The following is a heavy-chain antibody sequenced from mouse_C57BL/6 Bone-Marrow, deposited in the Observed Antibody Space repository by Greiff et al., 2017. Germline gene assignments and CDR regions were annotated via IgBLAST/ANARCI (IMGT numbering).Heavy chain of an antibody. V-gene: IGHV1-7*01. CDR3: ARRVYGAWFAY. CDR2: INPSSGYT. CDR1: GYTFTSYW. J-gene: IGHJ3*01. D-gene: IGHD1-1*02. Sequence: QVQLQQSGAELAKPGASVKLSCKASGYTFTSYWMHWVKQRPGQGLEWIGYINPSSGYTTYNQKFKDQATLTADKSSSTAYMQLSSLTYEDSAVYYCARRVYGAWFAYWGQGTLVTVSA.